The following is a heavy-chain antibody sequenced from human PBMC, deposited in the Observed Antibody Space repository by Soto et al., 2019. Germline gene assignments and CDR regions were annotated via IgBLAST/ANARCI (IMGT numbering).Heavy chain of an antibody. CDR1: GFTFSSYG. CDR2: ISYDGSNE. CDR3: AKVLEWLVLRYAMDV. Sequence: QVQLVESGGGVVQPGRSLRLSCAASGFTFSSYGMHWVRQAPGKGLEWVALISYDGSNEDYADSVKGRFTISRDNSKKTLYLQMNSLRPQDTAVYYWAKVLEWLVLRYAMDVWSQGTRVT. D-gene: IGHD6-19*01. J-gene: IGHJ6*02. V-gene: IGHV3-30*18.